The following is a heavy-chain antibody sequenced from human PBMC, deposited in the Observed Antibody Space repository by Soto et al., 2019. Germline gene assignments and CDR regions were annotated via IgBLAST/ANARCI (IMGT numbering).Heavy chain of an antibody. D-gene: IGHD2-15*01. V-gene: IGHV4-34*01. CDR3: ARGKVVVAATRFRWFDP. J-gene: IGHJ5*02. CDR1: GGSFSGYY. Sequence: PSETLSLACAVYGGSFSGYYWSWIRQPPGKGLEWIGEINHSGSTNYNPSLKSRVTISVDTSKNQFSLKLSSVTAADTAVYYCARGKVVVAATRFRWFDPWGQGTLVTVSS. CDR2: INHSGST.